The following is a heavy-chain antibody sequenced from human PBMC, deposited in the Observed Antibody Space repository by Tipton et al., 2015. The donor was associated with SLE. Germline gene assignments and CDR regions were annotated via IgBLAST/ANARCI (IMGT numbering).Heavy chain of an antibody. CDR1: GGSIGSRPYY. J-gene: IGHJ5*01. Sequence: TLSLTCFVSGGSIGSRPYYWSWIRQPPGKGLEWIGHISYSGSTHYNSSLKSRVTMSLDTSKNQISLRLTSVTAADTAVYYCARGPSSSETYYTWFDSWGQGTLVTVSS. D-gene: IGHD1-26*01. CDR2: ISYSGST. CDR3: ARGPSSSETYYTWFDS. V-gene: IGHV4-61*05.